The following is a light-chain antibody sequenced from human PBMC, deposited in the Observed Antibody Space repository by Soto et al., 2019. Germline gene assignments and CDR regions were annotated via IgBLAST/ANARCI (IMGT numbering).Light chain of an antibody. CDR3: RQRSSWPLT. J-gene: IGKJ4*01. V-gene: IGKV3-11*01. CDR1: QSVRSL. Sequence: EVVLTQSPATLSLSPGERATLSCRASQSVRSLLAWYQQKPGQAPRLLIYDTSNRATGIPARFSGSGSATDFTLTISSLEPEDFAVYYCRQRSSWPLTFGGGTNVELK. CDR2: DTS.